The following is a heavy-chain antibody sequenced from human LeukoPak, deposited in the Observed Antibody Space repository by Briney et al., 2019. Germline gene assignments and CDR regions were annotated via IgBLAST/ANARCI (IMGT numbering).Heavy chain of an antibody. CDR3: AALWSNYYYGMDV. Sequence: ASVTVSCKASGGTFSSYAISWVRQAPGQGLEWMGGIIPIFGTANYAQKFQGRVTITADESTSTAYMELSSLRSEDTAVYYCAALWSNYYYGMDVWGQGTTVTVSS. CDR2: IIPIFGTA. V-gene: IGHV1-69*13. CDR1: GGTFSSYA. D-gene: IGHD3-10*01. J-gene: IGHJ6*02.